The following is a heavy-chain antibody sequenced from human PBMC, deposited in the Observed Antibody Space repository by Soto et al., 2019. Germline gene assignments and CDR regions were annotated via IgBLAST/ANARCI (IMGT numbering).Heavy chain of an antibody. J-gene: IGHJ4*02. Sequence: ETLSLTCTVSDGSFSPNYWGWIRQPPGKGLEWIGYIYYAGTTTYNPSLKGRATISLDTSENQFSLKVRSVTAADTAVYYCARLGRYAQAVDSWGQGTLCTVS. V-gene: IGHV4-59*08. CDR2: IYYAGTT. CDR1: DGSFSPNY. CDR3: ARLGRYAQAVDS. D-gene: IGHD3-16*01.